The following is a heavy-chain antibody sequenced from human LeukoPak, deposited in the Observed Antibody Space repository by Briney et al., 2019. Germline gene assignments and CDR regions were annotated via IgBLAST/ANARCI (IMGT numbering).Heavy chain of an antibody. CDR2: IGTAGDT. J-gene: IGHJ4*02. D-gene: IGHD3-22*01. CDR1: GFTFSSYD. Sequence: GGSLRLSCAASGFTFSSYDMHWVRQATGKGLEWVSAIGTAGDTYYPGSVKGRFTISRENAKNSLYLQMNSLRAGGTAVYYCARGPLSYDSSGYYFDYWGQGTLVTVSS. V-gene: IGHV3-13*01. CDR3: ARGPLSYDSSGYYFDY.